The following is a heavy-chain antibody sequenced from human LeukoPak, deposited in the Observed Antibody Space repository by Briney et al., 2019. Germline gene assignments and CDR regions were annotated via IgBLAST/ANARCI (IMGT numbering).Heavy chain of an antibody. CDR2: ISYDGSNK. CDR1: GFTFSSYA. J-gene: IGHJ4*02. V-gene: IGHV3-30-3*01. Sequence: GGSLRLSCAASGFTFSSYAMHWVRQAPGKGLEWVAVISYDGSNKYYADSVKGRFTISRDNPKNTLYLQMNSLRAEDTAVYYCASLRYSSNWGQGTLVTVSS. D-gene: IGHD5-18*01. CDR3: ASLRYSSN.